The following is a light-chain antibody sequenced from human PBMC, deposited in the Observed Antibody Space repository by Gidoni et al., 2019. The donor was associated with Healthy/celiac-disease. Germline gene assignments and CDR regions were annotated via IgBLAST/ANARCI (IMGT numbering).Light chain of an antibody. J-gene: IGLJ3*02. CDR1: SSDVGGYNY. Sequence: QSALTQPASVSGSPGQSITISCTGTSSDVGGYNYVSWYQQHPGKAPKLMIYEVSNRPSGVSNRFSGSKSGNTASLTISGLQAEDEVDYYCSSYTSSSTGLVFGGGTKLTVL. V-gene: IGLV2-14*01. CDR2: EVS. CDR3: SSYTSSSTGLV.